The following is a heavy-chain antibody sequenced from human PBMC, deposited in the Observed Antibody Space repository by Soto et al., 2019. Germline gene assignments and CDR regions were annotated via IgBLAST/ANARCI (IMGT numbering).Heavy chain of an antibody. J-gene: IGHJ4*02. CDR1: GFTFSSYS. Sequence: EVQLVESGGGLVKPGGSLRLSCAASGFTFSSYSMNWVRQAPGKGLEWVSSISSSSSYIYYADSVKGRFTISRDNAKNSLDLQMNSLRAEDTAVYYCARDMGEYSSSAIDYWGQRTLVTVSS. CDR2: ISSSSSYI. V-gene: IGHV3-21*01. D-gene: IGHD6-6*01. CDR3: ARDMGEYSSSAIDY.